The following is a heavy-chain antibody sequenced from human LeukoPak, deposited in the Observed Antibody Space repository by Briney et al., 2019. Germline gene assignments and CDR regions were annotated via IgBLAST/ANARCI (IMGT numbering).Heavy chain of an antibody. D-gene: IGHD6-19*01. Sequence: XXGEINHSGSTNYNPSLKSRVTISVDTSKNQFSLKLSSVTAADTAVYYCARASPRAVAGLYYFDYWGQGTLVTVSS. CDR2: INHSGST. J-gene: IGHJ4*02. CDR3: ARASPRAVAGLYYFDY. V-gene: IGHV4-34*01.